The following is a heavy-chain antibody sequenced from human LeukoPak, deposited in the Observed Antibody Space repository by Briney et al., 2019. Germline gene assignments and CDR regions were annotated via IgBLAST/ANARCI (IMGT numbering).Heavy chain of an antibody. Sequence: PGGSLRLSCAASGFTFSSYAMSWVRQAPGKGLEWVPAISGSGGSTYYADSVKGRFTISRDNSKNTLYLQMNSLRAEDTAVYYCAKDLDIAPDDLPVRIVYWGQGTLVTVSS. CDR3: AKDLDIAPDDLPVRIVY. V-gene: IGHV3-23*01. D-gene: IGHD3-16*02. J-gene: IGHJ4*02. CDR2: ISGSGGST. CDR1: GFTFSSYA.